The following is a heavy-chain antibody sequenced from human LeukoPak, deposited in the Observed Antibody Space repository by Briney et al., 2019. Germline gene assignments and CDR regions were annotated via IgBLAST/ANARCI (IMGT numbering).Heavy chain of an antibody. CDR1: GFTFSSYA. CDR3: ASSLVATLDY. D-gene: IGHD5-12*01. V-gene: IGHV3-30-3*01. CDR2: ISYDGSNK. J-gene: IGHJ4*02. Sequence: PGGSLRLSCAASGFTFSSYAMHWVRQAPGKGLEWVAVISYDGSNKYYADSVKGRFTISRDNSKNTLYLQMNSLRAEDTAVYYCASSLVATLDYWGQGTLVTVSS.